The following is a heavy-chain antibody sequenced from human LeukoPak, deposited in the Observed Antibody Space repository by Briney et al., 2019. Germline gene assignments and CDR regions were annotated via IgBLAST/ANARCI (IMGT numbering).Heavy chain of an antibody. J-gene: IGHJ6*03. D-gene: IGHD5-18*01. V-gene: IGHV3-48*01. CDR1: GFTFSSYS. CDR3: ARGGYSYGFYYYYYYMDV. Sequence: PGGSLRLSCAASGFTFSSYSMNWVRQAPGKGLEWVSYISSSSSTIYYADSVKGRFTISRDNAKNSLYLQMSSLRAEDTAVYYCARGGYSYGFYYYYYYMDVWGKGTTVTVSS. CDR2: ISSSSSTI.